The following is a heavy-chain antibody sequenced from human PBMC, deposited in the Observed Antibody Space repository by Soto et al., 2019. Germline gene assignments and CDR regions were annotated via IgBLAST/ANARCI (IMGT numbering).Heavy chain of an antibody. J-gene: IGHJ4*02. CDR2: ISAYNGNT. CDR1: GYTFTSYG. V-gene: IGHV1-18*01. Sequence: GASVKVSCKASGYTFTSYGISWVRQAPGQGLEWMGWISAYNGNTNYSQKFQGRVTITRDTSTSTAYMELRSLRSDDTAVYYCARGPPSYYDSSGYYKYFDYWGQGTLVTVSS. CDR3: ARGPPSYYDSSGYYKYFDY. D-gene: IGHD3-22*01.